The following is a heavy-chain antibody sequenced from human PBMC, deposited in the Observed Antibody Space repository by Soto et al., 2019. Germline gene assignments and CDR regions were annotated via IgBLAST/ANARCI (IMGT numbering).Heavy chain of an antibody. D-gene: IGHD4-17*01. CDR1: GYTFTSYG. CDR2: ISAYNGNT. V-gene: IGHV1-18*01. Sequence: ASVKVSCKASGYTFTSYGISWVRQAPGQGLEWMGWISAYNGNTNYAQKLQGRVTMTTDTSTSTAYMELRSLRSDDTAVYYCASSTVSPGAFDIWGQGTMVTVSS. CDR3: ASSTVSPGAFDI. J-gene: IGHJ3*02.